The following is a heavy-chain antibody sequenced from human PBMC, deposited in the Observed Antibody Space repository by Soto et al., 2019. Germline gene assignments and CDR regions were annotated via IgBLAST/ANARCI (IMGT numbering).Heavy chain of an antibody. V-gene: IGHV1-69*13. CDR1: GGTVSSYA. CDR3: ARERGSIAAAGTITVFDY. D-gene: IGHD6-13*01. Sequence: SVKVSCKASGGTVSSYAISWVRQAPGQGLEWMGGIIPIFGTANYAQKFQGRVTITADESTSTAYMELSGLRSEDTAVYYCARERGSIAAAGTITVFDYWGQGTLVTVSS. J-gene: IGHJ4*02. CDR2: IIPIFGTA.